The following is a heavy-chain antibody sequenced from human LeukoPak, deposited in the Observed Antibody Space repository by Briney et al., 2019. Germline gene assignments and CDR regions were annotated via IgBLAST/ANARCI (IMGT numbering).Heavy chain of an antibody. CDR3: AREAIQLWLPNNFDY. CDR1: GCTFTGYY. CDR2: INPNSGGT. V-gene: IGHV1-2*02. Sequence: ASVKVSCKASGCTFTGYYMHWVRQAPGQGLEWMGWINPNSGGTNYAQKFQGRVTMTRDTSISTAYMELSRLRSDDTAVYYCAREAIQLWLPNNFDYWGQGTLVTVSS. D-gene: IGHD5-18*01. J-gene: IGHJ4*02.